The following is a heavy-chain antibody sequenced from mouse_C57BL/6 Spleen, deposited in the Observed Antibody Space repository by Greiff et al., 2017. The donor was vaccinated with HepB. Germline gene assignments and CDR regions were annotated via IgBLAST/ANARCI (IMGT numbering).Heavy chain of an antibody. CDR3: ARSYYDYDGEAY. Sequence: QVQLQQPGAELVKPGASVKMSCKASGYTFTSYWITWVKQRPGQGLEWIGDIYPGSGSTNYNEKFKSKATLTVDTSSSTAYMQLSSLTSEDSAVYYCARSYYDYDGEAYWGQGTLVTVSA. J-gene: IGHJ3*01. D-gene: IGHD2-4*01. CDR1: GYTFTSYW. CDR2: IYPGSGST. V-gene: IGHV1-55*01.